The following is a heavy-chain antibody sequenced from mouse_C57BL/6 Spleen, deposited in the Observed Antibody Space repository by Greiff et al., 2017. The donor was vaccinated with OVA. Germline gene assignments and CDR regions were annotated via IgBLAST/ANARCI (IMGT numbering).Heavy chain of an antibody. CDR3: ARYLATVDYYAMDY. J-gene: IGHJ4*01. V-gene: IGHV1-55*01. Sequence: VQLQQSGAELVKPGASVKMSCKASGYTFTSYWITWVKQRPGQGLEWIGDIYPGSGSTNYNEKFKSQATLTVDTSSSTDYMQLSSLTSEDSAVYYCARYLATVDYYAMDYWGQGTSVTVSS. D-gene: IGHD1-1*01. CDR1: GYTFTSYW. CDR2: IYPGSGST.